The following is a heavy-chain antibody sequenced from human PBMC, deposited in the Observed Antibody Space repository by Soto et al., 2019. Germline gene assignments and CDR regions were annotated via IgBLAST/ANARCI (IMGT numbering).Heavy chain of an antibody. D-gene: IGHD2-2*01. V-gene: IGHV3-23*01. CDR3: AKDRSSTSCYAFDY. Sequence: EVQLLESGGGLVQPGGSLRLSCVASGFTLNNYDMSWVRQASGKGLEWVSAVSASGGSPYYADSVKGRFTISRDNSRNTLYLQMNSLRAEDTAVYYCAKDRSSTSCYAFDYWGQGTLVIVSS. CDR2: VSASGGSP. CDR1: GFTLNNYD. J-gene: IGHJ4*02.